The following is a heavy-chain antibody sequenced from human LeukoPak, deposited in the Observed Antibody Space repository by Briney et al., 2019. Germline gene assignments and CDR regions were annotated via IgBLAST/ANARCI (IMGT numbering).Heavy chain of an antibody. J-gene: IGHJ4*02. V-gene: IGHV4-34*01. CDR1: GGSFSGYY. CDR3: ARGFGARDY. Sequence: PSETLSLTCAVYGGSFSGYYWSWIRQPPGKGLEWIGEINHSGSTNYNPSLKSRVTISVDTSKNQFSLKLSSVTAADTAVHYCARGFGARDYWGQGTLVTVSS. CDR2: INHSGST. D-gene: IGHD1-26*01.